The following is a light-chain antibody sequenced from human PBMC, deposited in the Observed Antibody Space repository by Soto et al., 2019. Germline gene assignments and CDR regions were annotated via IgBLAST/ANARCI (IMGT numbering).Light chain of an antibody. CDR2: KVT. V-gene: IGLV2-14*01. Sequence: QSVLTRPASVSGSPGQSITISCTGTSSDVGGNKYVSWYQQYPGKVPKLLINKVTNRPSGVSYRFSGSKSGNTASLTISALLAEDEADYYCSSYTGGNPSYVFGTGTKVTVL. CDR1: SSDVGGNKY. J-gene: IGLJ1*01. CDR3: SSYTGGNPSYV.